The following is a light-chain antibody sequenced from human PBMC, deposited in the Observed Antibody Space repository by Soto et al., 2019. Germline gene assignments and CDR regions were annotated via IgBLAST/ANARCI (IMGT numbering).Light chain of an antibody. V-gene: IGKV3-20*01. CDR1: QSVSSSY. J-gene: IGKJ4*01. CDR2: GAS. CDR3: QQYGSSPTT. Sequence: ELVLTQSPGTLSLSPGERATLSCRASQSVSSSYLAWYQQKPGQAPRLLIYGASSRATGIPDRFSGSGSGTDFTVTTSTLEPEDFAVDYCQQYGSSPTTFGVGTKVEIK.